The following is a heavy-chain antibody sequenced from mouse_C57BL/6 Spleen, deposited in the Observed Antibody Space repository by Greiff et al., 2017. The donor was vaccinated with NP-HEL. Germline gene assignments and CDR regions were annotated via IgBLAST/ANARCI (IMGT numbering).Heavy chain of an antibody. CDR1: GYAFSSSW. J-gene: IGHJ4*01. Sequence: VQLQQSGPELVKPGASVKLSCKASGYAFSSSWMNWVKQRPGKGLEWIGRIYPGDGDTNYNGKFKGKATLTADKSSSTAYMQLSSLTSEDSAVYFCARWLPYYHAMDYWGQGTSVTVSS. CDR2: IYPGDGDT. D-gene: IGHD2-2*01. CDR3: ARWLPYYHAMDY. V-gene: IGHV1-82*01.